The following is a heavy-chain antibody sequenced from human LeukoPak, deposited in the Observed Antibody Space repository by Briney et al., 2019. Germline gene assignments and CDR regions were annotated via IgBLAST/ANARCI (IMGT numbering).Heavy chain of an antibody. CDR2: INSGGST. J-gene: IGHJ4*02. Sequence: VQPGGSLRLSCAASGFTVSSNYMSWVRQAPGKGLEWVSVINSGGSTYYADSVKGRFTISRDNSKNTLYLQMNSLRAEDTAVYYCARGLWSGYRLDYWGQGTLVTVSS. D-gene: IGHD3-3*01. CDR3: ARGLWSGYRLDY. CDR1: GFTVSSNY. V-gene: IGHV3-66*01.